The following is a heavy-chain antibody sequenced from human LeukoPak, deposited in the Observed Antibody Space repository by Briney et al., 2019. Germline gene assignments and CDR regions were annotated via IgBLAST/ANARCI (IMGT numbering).Heavy chain of an antibody. J-gene: IGHJ4*02. CDR1: GGSIRSSSYY. V-gene: IGHV4-39*07. Sequence: SETLSLTCTVSGGSIRSSSYYWGWIRQSPGKGLEWIGNIYYSGSTYYNPSLKSRVTISLDTSRNQFSLKLSSVTAAGTAVYYCARRPRGSGSYYFDYWGQGTLVTVSS. D-gene: IGHD3-10*01. CDR2: IYYSGST. CDR3: ARRPRGSGSYYFDY.